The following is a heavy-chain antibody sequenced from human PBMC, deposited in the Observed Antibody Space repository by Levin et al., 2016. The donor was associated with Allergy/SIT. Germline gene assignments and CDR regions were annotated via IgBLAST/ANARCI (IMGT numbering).Heavy chain of an antibody. CDR1: GFTFSSYS. CDR2: ISSSSSTI. CDR3: ARGPPEWELRNWFDP. D-gene: IGHD1-26*01. Sequence: GGSLRLSCAASGFTFSSYSMNWVRQAPGKGLEWVSYISSSSSTIYYADSVKGRFTISRDNAKNSLYLQMNSLRAEDTAVYYCARGPPEWELRNWFDPWGQGTLVTVSS. J-gene: IGHJ5*02. V-gene: IGHV3-48*01.